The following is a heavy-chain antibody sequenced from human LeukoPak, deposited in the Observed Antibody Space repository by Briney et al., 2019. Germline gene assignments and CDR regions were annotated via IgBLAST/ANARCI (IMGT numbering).Heavy chain of an antibody. V-gene: IGHV1-2*02. Sequence: ASVKVSCKASGYTFTGYYMHWVRQAPGQGLEWMGWINPNSDGTNYAQKFQGRVTMTRDTSINTVDMDLSGLTSDDTAVFYCARGREIHGGSDTKLDDYWGQGTLVTVSS. D-gene: IGHD3-10*01. CDR2: INPNSDGT. J-gene: IGHJ4*02. CDR3: ARGREIHGGSDTKLDDY. CDR1: GYTFTGYY.